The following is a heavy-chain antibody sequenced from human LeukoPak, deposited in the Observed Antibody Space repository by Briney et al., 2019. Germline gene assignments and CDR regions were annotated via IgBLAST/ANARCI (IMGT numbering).Heavy chain of an antibody. CDR1: GYTFAGYY. J-gene: IGHJ4*02. Sequence: ASVKVSCKASGYTFAGYYIHWVRQAPGQGLEWMGRINPNTGGTNYAQKFRGRDTMTRVTSISTAYMELTRLRSDDTAVFYCARDHLRGESTGGYHFDQWGQGTLVTVSS. CDR3: ARDHLRGESTGGYHFDQ. V-gene: IGHV1-2*06. CDR2: INPNTGGT. D-gene: IGHD3-16*02.